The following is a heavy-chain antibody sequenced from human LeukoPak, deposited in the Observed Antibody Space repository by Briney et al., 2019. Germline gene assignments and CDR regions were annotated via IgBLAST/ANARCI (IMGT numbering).Heavy chain of an antibody. CDR1: GYTFTSYD. Sequence: ASVKVSCKASGYTFTSYDTNWVRQATGQGLEWMGWMNPNSGNTGYAQKFQGRVTMTRNTSISTAYMELSSLRSEDTAVYYCARGSITMVRGVRSDAFDIWGQGTMVTVSS. D-gene: IGHD3-10*01. V-gene: IGHV1-8*01. CDR2: MNPNSGNT. J-gene: IGHJ3*02. CDR3: ARGSITMVRGVRSDAFDI.